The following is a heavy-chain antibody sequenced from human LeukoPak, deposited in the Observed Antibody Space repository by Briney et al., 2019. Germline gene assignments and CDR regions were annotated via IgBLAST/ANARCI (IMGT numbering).Heavy chain of an antibody. V-gene: IGHV1-69*05. CDR1: GYSFSTHG. D-gene: IGHD5-12*01. Sequence: PVKVCSKASGYSFSTHGIRWVRQAPGQGLEWMGGIMPIFGATNYAQKFQGRLTITTDRSTSTAYMELNNLSSEDTALYYCARVATEGSLDHWGQGTLVTVSS. CDR2: IMPIFGAT. J-gene: IGHJ4*02. CDR3: ARVATEGSLDH.